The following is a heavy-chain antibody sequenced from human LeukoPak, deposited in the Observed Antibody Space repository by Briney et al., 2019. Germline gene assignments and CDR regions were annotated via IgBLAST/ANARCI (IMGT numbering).Heavy chain of an antibody. CDR3: ARGYSSFSAAAAADY. CDR2: IKQDGSEK. V-gene: IGHV3-7*01. CDR1: GFTFSSYW. D-gene: IGHD6-13*01. Sequence: GGSLRLSCAASGFTFSSYWMSWVRQAPGKGLEWVANIKQDGSEKYYVDSVKGRFTISRDNAKNSLYLQMDSLRAEDTAVYYCARGYSSFSAAAAADYWGQGTLVTVSS. J-gene: IGHJ4*02.